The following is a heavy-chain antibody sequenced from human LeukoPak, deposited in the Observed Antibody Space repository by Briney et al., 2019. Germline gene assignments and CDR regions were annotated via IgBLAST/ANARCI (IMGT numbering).Heavy chain of an antibody. CDR1: GFTFSSYD. J-gene: IGHJ4*02. D-gene: IGHD3-22*01. V-gene: IGHV3-13*01. CDR2: IGTAGDT. CDR3: ARVQYDSSGDCLDY. Sequence: GGSLSLSCAVSGFTFSSYDMHWVRQATGKGLEWVSAIGTAGDTYYPGSVKGRFTISRENAKNSSYLQMNSLRAGDTAVYYCARVQYDSSGDCLDYWGQGTLVTVSS.